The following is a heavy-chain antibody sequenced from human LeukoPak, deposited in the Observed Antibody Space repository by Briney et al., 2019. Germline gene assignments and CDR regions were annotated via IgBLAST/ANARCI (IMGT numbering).Heavy chain of an antibody. D-gene: IGHD3-16*01. CDR3: ARGGIMITFGGVIEPANY. CDR1: GYTFTGYY. CDR2: INPSSGGT. J-gene: IGHJ4*02. Sequence: ASVKVSCKASGYTFTGYYMHWVRQAPGQGLEWMGWINPSSGGTNYAQKFQGRVTMTRDTSISTAYMELRSLRSDDTAVYYCARGGIMITFGGVIEPANYWGQGTLVTVSS. V-gene: IGHV1-2*02.